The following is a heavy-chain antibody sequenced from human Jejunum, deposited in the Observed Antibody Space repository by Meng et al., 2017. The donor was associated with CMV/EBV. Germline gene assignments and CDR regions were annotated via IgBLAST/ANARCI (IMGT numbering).Heavy chain of an antibody. CDR1: GFIFSSYA. CDR2: VSGSGDRP. Sequence: EVQLLESXXGLVQPGGSLRLSCAASGFIFSSYAMIWVRQAPGKGLEWVSAVSGSGDRPYYADSVKGRFTISRDNSKNTLYLQMNNLRVEDTAVYFCTKDPTGGVSGYFDWWGQGTLDTVSS. D-gene: IGHD3-3*01. CDR3: TKDPTGGVSGYFDW. V-gene: IGHV3-23*01. J-gene: IGHJ4*02.